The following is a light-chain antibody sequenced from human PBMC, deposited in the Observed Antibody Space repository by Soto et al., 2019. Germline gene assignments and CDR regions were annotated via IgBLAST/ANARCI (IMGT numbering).Light chain of an antibody. CDR1: QSISTW. J-gene: IGKJ4*01. V-gene: IGKV1-5*03. Sequence: DIQMTQSPSTLSASVGDRVTITCRASQSISTWLAWYQQKPGKAPKLLIYKASNLEGGVPSRFSGSGSGTEFTITINSLQPDDFATYYCQQYNTYPLTFGGGT. CDR3: QQYNTYPLT. CDR2: KAS.